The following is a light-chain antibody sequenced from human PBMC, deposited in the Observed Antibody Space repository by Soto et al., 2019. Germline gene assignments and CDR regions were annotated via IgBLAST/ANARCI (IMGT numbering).Light chain of an antibody. CDR2: EVS. J-gene: IGLJ1*01. V-gene: IGLV2-14*01. CDR3: SSYTSISTLYV. Sequence: QFVLTQPASVSGSPGQSITISCTGTSSDVGGYNYVSWYQQHPGKAPELMIYEVSHRPSGVSNRFSGSKSDNTASLTISGLQAEDEADYYCSSYTSISTLYVFGTGTKVTVL. CDR1: SSDVGGYNY.